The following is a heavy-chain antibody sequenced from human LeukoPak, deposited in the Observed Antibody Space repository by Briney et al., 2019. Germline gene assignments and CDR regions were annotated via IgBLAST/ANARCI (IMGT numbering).Heavy chain of an antibody. CDR3: ARDIAEQWLVRKYYFDY. Sequence: APVKVSCKASGHTFTSYGISWVRQAPGQGLEWMGWISAYNGNTNYAQKLQGRVTMTTDTSTSTAYMELRSLRSDDTAVYYCARDIAEQWLVRKYYFDYWGQGTLVTVSS. CDR1: GHTFTSYG. V-gene: IGHV1-18*01. CDR2: ISAYNGNT. D-gene: IGHD6-19*01. J-gene: IGHJ4*02.